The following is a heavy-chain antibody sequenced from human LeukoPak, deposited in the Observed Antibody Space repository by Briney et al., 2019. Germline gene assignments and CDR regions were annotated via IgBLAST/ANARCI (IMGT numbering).Heavy chain of an antibody. J-gene: IGHJ2*01. CDR2: IGSAGDT. Sequence: PGGSLRLSCAASGFTFSSYDMHWVRQATGKGLEWVSDIGSAGDTYYPDSVKGRLTISRENARNSFYLQMNSLRAGDTAVYYCARVLNFPRGTVTPLSNWYFDLWGRGTLVTVS. CDR3: ARVLNFPRGTVTPLSNWYFDL. V-gene: IGHV3-13*04. CDR1: GFTFSSYD. D-gene: IGHD4-17*01.